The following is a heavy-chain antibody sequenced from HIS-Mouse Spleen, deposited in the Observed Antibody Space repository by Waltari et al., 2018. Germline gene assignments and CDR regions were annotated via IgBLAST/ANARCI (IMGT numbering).Heavy chain of an antibody. CDR3: ARDSGSYSFWYFDL. CDR2: IIPNFGTA. J-gene: IGHJ2*01. D-gene: IGHD1-26*01. CDR1: GGPLSSYA. Sequence: QVPLAQSGAEVKKPGSSVKVSCKSSGGPLSSYAISWVRQAPGQGLEWMGGIIPNFGTANYAQKFQGRVTITADESTSTAYMELSSLRSEDTAVYYCARDSGSYSFWYFDLWGRGTLVTVSS. V-gene: IGHV1-69*01.